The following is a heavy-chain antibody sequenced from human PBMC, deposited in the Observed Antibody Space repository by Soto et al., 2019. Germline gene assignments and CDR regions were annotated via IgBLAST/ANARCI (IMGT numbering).Heavy chain of an antibody. V-gene: IGHV3-53*01. D-gene: IGHD2-21*01. CDR3: ATELIAKYGMDD. J-gene: IGHJ6*02. CDR1: GFTVSGNY. CDR2: IYTDDNI. Sequence: EVQLVESGGGLVQPGGSLRLSCAASGFTVSGNYVTWVRQAPGKGLEWVSVIYTDDNIYYADSVTGRFTISRDNSKNTFYLQMNRLRVEDTAVYYCATELIAKYGMDDWGQGTTVTVSS.